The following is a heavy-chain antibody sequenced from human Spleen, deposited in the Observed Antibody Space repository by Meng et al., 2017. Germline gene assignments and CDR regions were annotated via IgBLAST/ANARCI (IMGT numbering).Heavy chain of an antibody. J-gene: IGHJ4*02. D-gene: IGHD6-13*01. V-gene: IGHV3-15*01. CDR2: IKSNSDGGTT. Sequence: GGSLRLSCVASGFSFTDAWLSWVRKAPGKGLEWVGRIKSNSDGGTTDYAAPVKGRFTISRDASKNTLYLQMNSLITEDTAVYFCATGAAATDHWGQGTLVTVSS. CDR1: GFSFTDAW. CDR3: ATGAAATDH.